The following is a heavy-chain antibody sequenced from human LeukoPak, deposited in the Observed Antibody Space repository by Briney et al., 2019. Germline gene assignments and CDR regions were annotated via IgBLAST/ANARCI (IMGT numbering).Heavy chain of an antibody. Sequence: SETLSLTCTVSGGSISSYYWSWIRQPPGKGLEWIGYIYYSGSTNYNPSLKSRVTISMDTSRTQFSLNLSSVTAADTAVYYCASNGYYSVDHWGQGTLVTVSS. D-gene: IGHD4-17*01. CDR2: IYYSGST. V-gene: IGHV4-59*12. CDR3: ASNGYYSVDH. J-gene: IGHJ4*02. CDR1: GGSISSYY.